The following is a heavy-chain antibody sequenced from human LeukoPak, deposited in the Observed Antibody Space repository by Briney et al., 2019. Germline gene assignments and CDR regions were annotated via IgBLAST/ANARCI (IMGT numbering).Heavy chain of an antibody. CDR2: ISYDGSNK. CDR1: GFTFSSYA. D-gene: IGHD2-15*01. Sequence: GGSLRLSCAASGFTFSSYAMHWVRQAPGKGLEWVAVISYDGSNKYYADSVKGRFTISRDNSKNTLYLQMNSLRAEDTAVYNCARTQGHCSGGSCYYVYWGQGTLVTVSS. J-gene: IGHJ4*02. CDR3: ARTQGHCSGGSCYYVY. V-gene: IGHV3-30*04.